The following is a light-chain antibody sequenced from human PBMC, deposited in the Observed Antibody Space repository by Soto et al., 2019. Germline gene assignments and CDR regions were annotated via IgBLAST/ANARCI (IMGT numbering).Light chain of an antibody. CDR2: KAS. V-gene: IGKV1-5*03. J-gene: IGKJ2*01. CDR1: QSISSW. CDR3: QQYNSYSPYT. Sequence: DIQMTQSPSTLSASVGDRVTITCRASQSISSWLAWYQQKPWKAPKLLIYKASSLESGVPSRFSGSGSGTEFTLTISSLQPDDFATYYCQQYNSYSPYTFGQGNKLEIK.